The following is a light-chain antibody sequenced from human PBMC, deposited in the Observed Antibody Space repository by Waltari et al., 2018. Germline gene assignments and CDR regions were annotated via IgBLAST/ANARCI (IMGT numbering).Light chain of an antibody. Sequence: EIVLAQSPGTLSLSPGERATLSCRASHSLSSSYLAWYQLKPGQAPRLLIYGESNRATGIADRFSGSGSGNDFTLTISRLEPEDFAVYFCQQYGSSPGTFGHGTKVEIK. CDR1: HSLSSSY. J-gene: IGKJ1*01. CDR3: QQYGSSPGT. CDR2: GES. V-gene: IGKV3-20*01.